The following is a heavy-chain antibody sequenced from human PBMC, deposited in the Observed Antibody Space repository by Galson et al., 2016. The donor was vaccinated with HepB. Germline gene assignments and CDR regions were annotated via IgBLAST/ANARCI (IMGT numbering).Heavy chain of an antibody. V-gene: IGHV3-9*01. J-gene: IGHJ4*02. D-gene: IGHD4-23*01. CDR2: ISWNRGSI. CDR1: GFNFDDYA. Sequence: SLRLSCAASGFNFDDYAMHWVRQAPGKGLEWVSGISWNRGSIGYADSVKGRFTISRDNAKNSLYLQMNSLRPEDTAVYYCAREARVRVTDYWGQGTLVTVSS. CDR3: AREARVRVTDY.